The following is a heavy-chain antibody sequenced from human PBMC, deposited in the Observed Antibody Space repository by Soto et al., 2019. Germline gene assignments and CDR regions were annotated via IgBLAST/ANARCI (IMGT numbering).Heavy chain of an antibody. Sequence: PGGSLRLSCVASGFILSGYDMHWVRQATGEGLEWVSAIGTAGDPYYSGSVKGRFTISRGNAENSVYLQMNSLRAEDTAVYYCARARGAYYDSSGYSSSWGQGTLVTV. CDR1: GFILSGYD. CDR3: ARARGAYYDSSGYSSS. D-gene: IGHD3-22*01. J-gene: IGHJ5*02. CDR2: IGTAGDP. V-gene: IGHV3-13*05.